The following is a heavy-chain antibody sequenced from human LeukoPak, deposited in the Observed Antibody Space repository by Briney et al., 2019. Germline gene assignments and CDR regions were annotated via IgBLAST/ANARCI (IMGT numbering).Heavy chain of an antibody. V-gene: IGHV4-38-2*02. J-gene: IGHJ6*02. Sequence: PSETLSLTCTVSGYSISSGYYWGWIRQPPGKGLEWIGDIYYSGSAYYNPSLKSRVTMSVDTSKNQFSLKLSSVTAADTAVYYCARIRSGYYGMDVWGQGTTVTVSS. CDR2: IYYSGSA. CDR3: ARIRSGYYGMDV. D-gene: IGHD3-10*01. CDR1: GYSISSGYY.